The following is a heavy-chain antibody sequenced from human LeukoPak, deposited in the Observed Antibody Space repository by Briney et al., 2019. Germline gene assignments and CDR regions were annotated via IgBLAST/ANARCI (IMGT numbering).Heavy chain of an antibody. CDR2: ISYDGSNK. Sequence: GGSLRLSCAASGFTFSSYAMRWVRQAPGKGLEWVAVISYDGSNKYYADSVKGRFTISRDNSKNTLYLQMNSLRAEDTAVYYCARSYYYDSSGYPDYWGQGTLVTVSS. V-gene: IGHV3-30-3*01. CDR3: ARSYYYDSSGYPDY. J-gene: IGHJ4*02. D-gene: IGHD3-22*01. CDR1: GFTFSSYA.